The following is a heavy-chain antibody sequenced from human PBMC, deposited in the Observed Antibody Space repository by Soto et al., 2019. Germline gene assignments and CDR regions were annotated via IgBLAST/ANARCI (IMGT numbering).Heavy chain of an antibody. CDR2: IVVGSGNT. J-gene: IGHJ6*04. Sequence: SVKVSCKASGFTFTNSAVQWVRQARGQRLEWIGWIVVGSGNTNYAQKFQERVTITRDMSTSTAYMELSSLRSEDTAVYYCAAGWLRFLGWFPQPYYVRDFRGKGSSVT. CDR1: GFTFTNSA. CDR3: AAGWLRFLGWFPQPYYVRDF. D-gene: IGHD3-3*01. V-gene: IGHV1-58*01.